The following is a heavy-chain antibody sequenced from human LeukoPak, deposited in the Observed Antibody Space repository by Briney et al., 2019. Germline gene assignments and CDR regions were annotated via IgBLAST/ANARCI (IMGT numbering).Heavy chain of an antibody. CDR2: ISSNGGST. Sequence: GGSLRLSCAASGFTFSNYAMHWVRQAPGKGLEYVSAISSNGGSTYYANSVKGRFTISRDNSKNTLYLQMGSLRAEDMAVYYCARSLWFGELLFGYWGQGTLVTVSS. V-gene: IGHV3-64*01. J-gene: IGHJ4*02. CDR3: ARSLWFGELLFGY. CDR1: GFTFSNYA. D-gene: IGHD3-10*01.